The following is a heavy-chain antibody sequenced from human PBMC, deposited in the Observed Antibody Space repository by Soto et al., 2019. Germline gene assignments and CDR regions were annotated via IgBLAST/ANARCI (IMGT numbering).Heavy chain of an antibody. D-gene: IGHD3-10*01. CDR2: ISYDGSNK. CDR3: ARGGLFFGELSHYYYGMDV. Sequence: GGSLRLSCAASGFTFSSYAMHWVRQAPGKGLEWVAVISYDGSNKYYADSVKGRFTISRDNSKNTLYLQMNSLRAEDTAVYYCARGGLFFGELSHYYYGMDVWGQGTTVTVSS. J-gene: IGHJ6*02. CDR1: GFTFSSYA. V-gene: IGHV3-30-3*01.